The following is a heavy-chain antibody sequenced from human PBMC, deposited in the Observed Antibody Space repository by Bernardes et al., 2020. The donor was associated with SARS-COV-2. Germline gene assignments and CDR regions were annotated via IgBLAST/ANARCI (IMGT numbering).Heavy chain of an antibody. CDR2: IYYSGST. CDR1: GGSISSGGYY. Sequence: SETLSLTCTVSGGSISSGGYYWSWIRQHPGKGLEWIGYIYYSGSTYYNPSLKSRVTISVDTSKNQFSLKLSSVTAADTAVYYCARFKGLKFWSGYYDNEIGAFDIWGQGTMVTVSS. CDR3: ARFKGLKFWSGYYDNEIGAFDI. D-gene: IGHD3-3*01. J-gene: IGHJ3*02. V-gene: IGHV4-31*03.